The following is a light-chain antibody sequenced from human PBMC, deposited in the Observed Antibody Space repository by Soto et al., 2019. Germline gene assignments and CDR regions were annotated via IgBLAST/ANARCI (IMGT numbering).Light chain of an antibody. CDR2: GAS. CDR3: QQYNNWS. Sequence: IVMTQSPATLSVSPGERATLSCRASQSISTKLAWYQQKPGQAPRLLIYGASTRATGIPARFSGSGSGTEFTLTISSLQSEDFAVYYCQQYNNWSFGQGTRLEIK. CDR1: QSISTK. J-gene: IGKJ5*01. V-gene: IGKV3-15*01.